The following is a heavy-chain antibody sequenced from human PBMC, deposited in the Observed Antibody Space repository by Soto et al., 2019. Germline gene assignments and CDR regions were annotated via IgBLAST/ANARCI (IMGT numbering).Heavy chain of an antibody. CDR2: ISSSSSYT. CDR1: GLTFTDYW. CDR3: ARVAPLGYCTNGVCYTRFYYFDY. D-gene: IGHD2-8*01. J-gene: IGHJ4*02. V-gene: IGHV3-11*06. Sequence: GGSLRLSCVTYGLTFTDYWMSWVRQAPGKGLEWVSYISSSSSYTNYADSVKGRFTISRDNAKNSLYLQMNSLRAEDTAVYYCARVAPLGYCTNGVCYTRFYYFDYWGQGTLVTVSS.